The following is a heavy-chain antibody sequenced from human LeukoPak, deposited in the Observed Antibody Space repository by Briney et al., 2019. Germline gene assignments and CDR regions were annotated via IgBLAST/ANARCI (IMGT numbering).Heavy chain of an antibody. J-gene: IGHJ4*02. Sequence: GGSLRLSCAASEFSVGSNYMTWVREAPGRGLEWVSAISGSGGSTYYADSVKGRFTISRDNAKNSLYLQMNSLRAEDTAVYYCARHPRDTALFTIDYWGQGTPVTVSS. CDR1: EFSVGSNY. V-gene: IGHV3-21*04. CDR2: ISGSGGST. D-gene: IGHD5-18*01. CDR3: ARHPRDTALFTIDY.